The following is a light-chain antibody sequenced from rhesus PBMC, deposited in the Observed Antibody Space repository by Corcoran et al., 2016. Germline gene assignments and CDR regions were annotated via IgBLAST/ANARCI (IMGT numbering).Light chain of an antibody. CDR1: SNNVGNQG. CDR3: SAWDSSLSAYI. Sequence: QAGLTQPPSVSKDLRQTATLTCTGNSNNVGNQGAAWLQQHQGHPPKLLSYRNNNRPSWISERFSASRSGYTASLTITGLQPEDEADYYCSAWDSSLSAYIFGAGTRLTVL. CDR2: RNN. V-gene: IGLV10-114*01. J-gene: IGLJ1*01.